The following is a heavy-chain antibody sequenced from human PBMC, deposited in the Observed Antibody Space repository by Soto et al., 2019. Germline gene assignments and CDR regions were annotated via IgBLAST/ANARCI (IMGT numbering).Heavy chain of an antibody. Sequence: GEALKICCKGSGYSVTSYWMGWVRQMPGKGLEWMGIIYPGDSDTRYSPSFQGQVTISADKSISTAYLQWSSLKASDTAMYYCARQSCSSTSCYHNWFDPWGQGTLVTVSS. D-gene: IGHD2-2*01. J-gene: IGHJ5*02. V-gene: IGHV5-51*01. CDR3: ARQSCSSTSCYHNWFDP. CDR2: IYPGDSDT. CDR1: GYSVTSYW.